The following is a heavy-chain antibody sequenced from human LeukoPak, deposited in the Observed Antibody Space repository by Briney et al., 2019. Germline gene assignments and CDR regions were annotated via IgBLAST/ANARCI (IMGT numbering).Heavy chain of an antibody. CDR2: IYPDDSDT. CDR1: GYRFNNYW. J-gene: IGHJ3*01. CDR3: ARHKAERGSSGYDWGAFDV. V-gene: IGHV5-51*01. Sequence: GESLKISCKNSGYRFNNYWIGWVRQMPGKGLEWMGIIYPDDSDTRYSPSFQGQVTITADKSISTAYLQWSSLKASDTAMYYCARHKAERGSSGYDWGAFDVWGQGTMVTVSS. D-gene: IGHD5-12*01.